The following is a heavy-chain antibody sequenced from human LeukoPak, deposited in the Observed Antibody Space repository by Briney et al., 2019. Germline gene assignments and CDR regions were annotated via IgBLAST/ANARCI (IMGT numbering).Heavy chain of an antibody. D-gene: IGHD2-8*01. J-gene: IGHJ4*02. CDR3: ARANGPHPWG. CDR1: GYTFTGYY. CDR2: IIPIFGTA. Sequence: SVKVSCEASGYTFTGYYMHWVRQAPGQGLEWMGGIIPIFGTANYAQKFQGRVTITADESTSTAYMELSSLRSEDTAVYYCARANGPHPWGWGQGTLVTVSS. V-gene: IGHV1-69*13.